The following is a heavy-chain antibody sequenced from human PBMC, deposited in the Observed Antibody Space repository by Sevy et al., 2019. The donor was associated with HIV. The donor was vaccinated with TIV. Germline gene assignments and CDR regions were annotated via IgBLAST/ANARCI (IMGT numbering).Heavy chain of an antibody. J-gene: IGHJ4*02. Sequence: SETLSLTCAVSGYSISSGYYWGWIRQPPGKGLEWIGSIYHSGSTYYNPSLKSRVTISVDTSKNQFSLKLSSVTAADTAVYYCARLTGTRNRGASYFDYWGQGTLVTVSS. CDR3: ARLTGTRNRGASYFDY. CDR1: GYSISSGYY. V-gene: IGHV4-38-2*01. CDR2: IYHSGST. D-gene: IGHD1-20*01.